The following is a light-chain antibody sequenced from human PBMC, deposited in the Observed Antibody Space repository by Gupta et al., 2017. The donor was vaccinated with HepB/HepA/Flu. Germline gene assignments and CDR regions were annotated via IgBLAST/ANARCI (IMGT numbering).Light chain of an antibody. J-gene: IGKJ1*01. Sequence: DIVMTQSPDSLAVSLGERATINCKSSQSVLYSSNNKNYLAWYQQKPGQPPKLLIYWASTRESGVPDRFSGSGSGTDFTLTISSLQAEDVAVYYCQQYLSTPPTFGQGTXVEIK. CDR3: QQYLSTPPT. CDR2: WAS. CDR1: QSVLYSSNNKNY. V-gene: IGKV4-1*01.